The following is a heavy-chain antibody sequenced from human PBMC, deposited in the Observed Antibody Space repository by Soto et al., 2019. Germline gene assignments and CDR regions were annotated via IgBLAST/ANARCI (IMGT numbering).Heavy chain of an antibody. Sequence: PGGSLRLSCAASGLTFSNYAMSWVRQAPGKGLEWVSGISGGDISTYYADSVRGRFTISRDNSKNMVYLQMNSLRAEDTAVYYCVSRRYYDTPGYHYYYYFDFWGQGTLVTVSS. J-gene: IGHJ4*02. CDR1: GLTFSNYA. CDR2: ISGGDIST. V-gene: IGHV3-23*01. CDR3: VSRRYYDTPGYHYYYYFDF. D-gene: IGHD3-22*01.